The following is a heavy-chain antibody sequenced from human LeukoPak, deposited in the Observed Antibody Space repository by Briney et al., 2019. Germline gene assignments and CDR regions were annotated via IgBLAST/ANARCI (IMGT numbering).Heavy chain of an antibody. Sequence: PGGSLRLSCAASGFTFSNHAMSWVRQAPGKGLEWVSAISGSGGTTYYADSVKGRFTISRDNAKNSLYLQMNSLRAEDTAVYYCARLRFLEWSAATFDIWGQGTMVTVSS. D-gene: IGHD3-3*01. CDR2: ISGSGGTT. CDR3: ARLRFLEWSAATFDI. CDR1: GFTFSNHA. V-gene: IGHV3-23*01. J-gene: IGHJ3*02.